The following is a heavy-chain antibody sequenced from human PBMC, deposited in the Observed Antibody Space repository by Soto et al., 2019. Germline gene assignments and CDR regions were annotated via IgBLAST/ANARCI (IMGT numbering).Heavy chain of an antibody. CDR3: ARGGYYDSSGYPQVDY. J-gene: IGHJ4*02. Sequence: SETLSLTCTVSGGSISSYYWSWIRQPPGKGLEWIGYIYYSGSTNYNPSLKSRVTISVDTSKNQFSLKLSSVTAADTAVYYCARGGYYDSSGYPQVDYWGQGTLVTVPQ. CDR2: IYYSGST. V-gene: IGHV4-59*01. CDR1: GGSISSYY. D-gene: IGHD3-22*01.